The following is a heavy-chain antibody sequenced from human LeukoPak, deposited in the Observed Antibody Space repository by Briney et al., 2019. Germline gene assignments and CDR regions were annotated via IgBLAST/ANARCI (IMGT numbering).Heavy chain of an antibody. CDR2: INHSGST. D-gene: IGHD2-21*01. CDR3: ARLEGWIAWYNWFDP. J-gene: IGHJ5*02. V-gene: IGHV4-34*01. CDR1: GGSFSGYY. Sequence: PSETLSLTCAVYGGSFSGYYWSWIRQPPGKGLEWIGEINHSGSTNYNPSLKSRVTISVDTSKNQFSLKLSSVTAADTAVYYCARLEGWIAWYNWFDPWGQGTLVTVSS.